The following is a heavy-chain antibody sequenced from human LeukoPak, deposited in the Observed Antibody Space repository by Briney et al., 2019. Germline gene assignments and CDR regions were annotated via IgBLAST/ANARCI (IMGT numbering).Heavy chain of an antibody. Sequence: PGGSLRLSCAASGFTFSSYWMSWVRQAPGKGLDWVANIKQDGSEKYYVDSVKGRFTISRDNAKNSLYLQMNSLRAEDTAVYYCAKQYYSSGSYYPDFDYWGQGTLVTVSS. CDR3: AKQYYSSGSYYPDFDY. J-gene: IGHJ4*02. V-gene: IGHV3-7*01. CDR1: GFTFSSYW. D-gene: IGHD3-10*01. CDR2: IKQDGSEK.